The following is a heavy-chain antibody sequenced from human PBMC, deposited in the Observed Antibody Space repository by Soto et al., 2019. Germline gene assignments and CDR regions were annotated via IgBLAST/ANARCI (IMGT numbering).Heavy chain of an antibody. CDR3: ARDQMVVVPAASFYYYYGMDV. Sequence: QVQLVESGGGVVQPGRSLRLSCAASGFTFSRYAMHWVRQAPGKGLEWVAVISDDGSNKYYADSVKGGFTISRDNSKNTLYLQMNSLRAEDTAVYYCARDQMVVVPAASFYYYYGMDVWGQGTTVTVSS. CDR1: GFTFSRYA. J-gene: IGHJ6*02. CDR2: ISDDGSNK. D-gene: IGHD2-2*01. V-gene: IGHV3-30-3*01.